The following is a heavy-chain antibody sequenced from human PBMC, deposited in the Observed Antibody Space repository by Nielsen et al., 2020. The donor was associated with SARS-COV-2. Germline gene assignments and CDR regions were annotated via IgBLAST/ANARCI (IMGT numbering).Heavy chain of an antibody. J-gene: IGHJ4*02. Sequence: GESLKISCAASGFTFSSYWMSWVRQAPGKGLEWVANIKQDGSEKYYVDSVKGRFTISRDNAKNSLYLQMNSLRAEDTAVYYCARPTTVVTLFDYWGQGTLVTVSS. CDR2: IKQDGSEK. D-gene: IGHD4-23*01. CDR1: GFTFSSYW. CDR3: ARPTTVVTLFDY. V-gene: IGHV3-7*03.